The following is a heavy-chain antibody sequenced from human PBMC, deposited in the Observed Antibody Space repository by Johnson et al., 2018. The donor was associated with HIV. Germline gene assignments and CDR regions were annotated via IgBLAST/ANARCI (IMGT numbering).Heavy chain of an antibody. J-gene: IGHJ3*02. D-gene: IGHD2-21*01. CDR3: ARDGYSGGFDI. Sequence: EVQLVESGGGLIQPGGSLRLSCAASGFTFDDYAMHWVRQAPGKGLEWVSGIRWNSGSIGYADSVKGRFTISRDNAKNSLYLQMNSLKIEDTAVYYCARDGYSGGFDIWGQGTMVTVSP. V-gene: IGHV3-9*01. CDR1: GFTFDDYA. CDR2: IRWNSGSI.